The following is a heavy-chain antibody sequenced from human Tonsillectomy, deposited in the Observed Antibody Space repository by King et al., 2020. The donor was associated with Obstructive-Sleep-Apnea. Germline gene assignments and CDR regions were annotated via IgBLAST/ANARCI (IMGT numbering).Heavy chain of an antibody. D-gene: IGHD6-19*01. Sequence: VQMQESGPGLVKPSGTLSLTCAVSGGSISSSNWWSWVRQPPGKGLEWIGEIYHSGSTNYNPSLKSRVTISVDKSKNQFSLKLSSVTAADTAVYYCARRGGGWLVRLGYYGMDVWGQGTTVTVSS. V-gene: IGHV4-4*02. CDR2: IYHSGST. CDR3: ARRGGGWLVRLGYYGMDV. J-gene: IGHJ6*02. CDR1: GGSISSSNW.